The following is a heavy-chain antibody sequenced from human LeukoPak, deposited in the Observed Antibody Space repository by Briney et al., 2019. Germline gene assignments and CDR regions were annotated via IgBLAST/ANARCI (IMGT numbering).Heavy chain of an antibody. V-gene: IGHV4-34*01. CDR2: INHSGST. J-gene: IGHJ4*02. CDR3: XXXXXTTSYDY. CDR1: GGSFSGYY. Sequence: SSETLSLTCAVYGGSFSGYYWSWIRQPPGKGLEWLGEINHSGSTNYNPSLKSRVTISVDTSKNQFSLKLSSVTAADTAVYYCXXXXXTTSYDYWGQGTLVTVSS. D-gene: IGHD4-11*01.